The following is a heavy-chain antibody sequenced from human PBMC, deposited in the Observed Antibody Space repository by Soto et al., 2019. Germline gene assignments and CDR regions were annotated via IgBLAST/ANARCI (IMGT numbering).Heavy chain of an antibody. Sequence: SETLSLTCAVYGGSFSGYYWIWIRQPPGKGLEWIGEINHSGSTNYNPSLKSRVTISVDTSKNQFSLKLSSVTAADTAVYYCARRAGIHLWRGWFDPWGQGTLVTVSS. CDR2: INHSGST. CDR1: GGSFSGYY. V-gene: IGHV4-34*01. D-gene: IGHD5-18*01. J-gene: IGHJ5*02. CDR3: ARRAGIHLWRGWFDP.